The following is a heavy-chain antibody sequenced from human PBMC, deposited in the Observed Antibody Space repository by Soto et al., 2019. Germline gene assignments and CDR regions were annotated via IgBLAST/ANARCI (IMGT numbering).Heavy chain of an antibody. Sequence: GPSVKVSCKASGYTFTSYGISWLRQCPGQGLEWMGWISAYNGNTNYAQKLQGRVTMTTDTSTSTAYMELRSLRSDDTAVYYCARKLRVGLTPVDYWGQGTLVTVSS. CDR3: ARKLRVGLTPVDY. J-gene: IGHJ4*02. CDR2: ISAYNGNT. D-gene: IGHD3-10*01. CDR1: GYTFTSYG. V-gene: IGHV1-18*01.